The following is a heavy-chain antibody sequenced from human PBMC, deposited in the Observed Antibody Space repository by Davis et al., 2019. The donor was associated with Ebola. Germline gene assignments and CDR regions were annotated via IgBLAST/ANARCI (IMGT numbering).Heavy chain of an antibody. CDR2: INHSGST. CDR1: GGSFSGYY. D-gene: IGHD4-17*01. V-gene: IGHV4-34*01. J-gene: IGHJ5*02. Sequence: PSETLSLTCAVYGGSFSGYYWSWIRQPPGKGLEWIGEINHSGSTNYNPSLKSRVTISVDTSKNQFSLKLSSVTAADTAVYYCARVRMTTVTKAHNWFDPWGQGTLVTVSS. CDR3: ARVRMTTVTKAHNWFDP.